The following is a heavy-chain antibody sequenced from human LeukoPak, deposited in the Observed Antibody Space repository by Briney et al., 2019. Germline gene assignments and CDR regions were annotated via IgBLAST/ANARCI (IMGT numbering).Heavy chain of an antibody. V-gene: IGHV3-9*01. D-gene: IGHD2-2*01. CDR3: AKDMASYCSSTSCYDPTGLYYYYGMDV. CDR2: ISWNSGSI. J-gene: IGHJ6*02. CDR1: GFTFDDYA. Sequence: PGRSLRLSCAASGFTFDDYAMHWVRQAPGKGLEWVSGISWNSGSIGYADSVKGRFTISRDNAKNSLYLQMNSLRAEDTALYYCAKDMASYCSSTSCYDPTGLYYYYGMDVWGQGTTVTVSS.